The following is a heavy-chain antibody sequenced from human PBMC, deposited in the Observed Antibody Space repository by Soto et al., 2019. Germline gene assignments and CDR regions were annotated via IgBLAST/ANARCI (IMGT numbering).Heavy chain of an antibody. CDR3: AKATATGGGAFDI. CDR2: ILVDGRT. J-gene: IGHJ3*02. D-gene: IGHD2-8*02. CDR1: GFICSSYH. Sequence: LRLSCAASGFICSSYHMSWVRQAPGKGLEWVSTILVDGRTFYVDSVKGRFTISRDSSQNTVFLQVNSLTAGDTALYYCAKATATGGGAFDICGQGTMVTVSS. V-gene: IGHV3-23*01.